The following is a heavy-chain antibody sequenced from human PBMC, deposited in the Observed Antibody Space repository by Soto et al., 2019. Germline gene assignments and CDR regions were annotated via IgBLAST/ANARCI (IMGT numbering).Heavy chain of an antibody. J-gene: IGHJ4*02. D-gene: IGHD3-3*01. V-gene: IGHV4-34*01. CDR2: INHSGST. CDR1: GGSFSGYY. Sequence: SETLSLTCAVYGGSFSGYYWSWIRQPPGKGLEWIGEINHSGSTNYNPSLKSRVTISVDTSKNQFSLKLSSVTAADTAVYYCARGLAFGVVPTNPYYFDYWGQGTLVTVSS. CDR3: ARGLAFGVVPTNPYYFDY.